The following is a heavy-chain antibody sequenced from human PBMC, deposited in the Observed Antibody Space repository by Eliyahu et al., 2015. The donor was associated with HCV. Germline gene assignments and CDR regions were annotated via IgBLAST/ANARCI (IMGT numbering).Heavy chain of an antibody. V-gene: IGHV3-33*01. J-gene: IGHJ6*02. CDR3: ATYSPRHTMVRGVITTTVYYYYGMDV. CDR1: GFTFSDYG. Sequence: QVLLVESGGRVVQPGRSLRLSCAASGFTFSDYGMHWVRQAPGKGLEWVAVIGFDGSNKYYADSVRGRFTVSRDNSKNTVHLQMNSLRVEDTAAYYCATYSPRHTMVRGVITTTVYYYYGMDVWGQGTTVTVSS. CDR2: IGFDGSNK. D-gene: IGHD3-10*01.